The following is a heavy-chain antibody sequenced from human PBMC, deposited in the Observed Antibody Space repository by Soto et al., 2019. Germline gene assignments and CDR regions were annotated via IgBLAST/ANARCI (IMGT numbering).Heavy chain of an antibody. Sequence: GGSLRLSCAASGFTFSSYSMNWVRQAPGKGLEWVSSISSSSSYIYYADSVKGRFTISRDNAKNSLYLQMNSLRAEDTAVYYCARDLAVAGTRGNAFDIWGQGTMVTVSS. J-gene: IGHJ3*02. V-gene: IGHV3-21*01. CDR2: ISSSSSYI. CDR1: GFTFSSYS. D-gene: IGHD6-19*01. CDR3: ARDLAVAGTRGNAFDI.